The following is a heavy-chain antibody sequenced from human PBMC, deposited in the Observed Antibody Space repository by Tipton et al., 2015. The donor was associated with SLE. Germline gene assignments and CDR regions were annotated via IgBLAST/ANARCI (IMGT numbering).Heavy chain of an antibody. D-gene: IGHD3-22*01. CDR2: IHRSGNT. Sequence: TLSLTCTVSGGSISSGSYYWSWIRQPAGKGLEWVGRIHRSGNTDYNPSLKSRVTISIDTSKNQFSLKLNSVNVADTAVYYCVRVDGYGYYYYAVDVWGQGTTVTVSS. J-gene: IGHJ6*02. V-gene: IGHV4-61*02. CDR3: VRVDGYGYYYYAVDV. CDR1: GGSISSGSYY.